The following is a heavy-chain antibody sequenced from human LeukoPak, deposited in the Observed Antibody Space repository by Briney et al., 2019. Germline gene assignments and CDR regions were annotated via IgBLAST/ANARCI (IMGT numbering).Heavy chain of an antibody. J-gene: IGHJ4*02. V-gene: IGHV4-39*02. Sequence: SETLSLTCSVSGGSFSGSSYYWGWIRQPPGKGLEWIGSISYSGSTFYNPSLTSRVTISVDPSKNHFSLKLSSVTAADTALYYCARSQSGYNYAYHFDSWGQGTLVTVSS. D-gene: IGHD5-18*01. CDR1: GGSFSGSSYY. CDR2: ISYSGST. CDR3: ARSQSGYNYAYHFDS.